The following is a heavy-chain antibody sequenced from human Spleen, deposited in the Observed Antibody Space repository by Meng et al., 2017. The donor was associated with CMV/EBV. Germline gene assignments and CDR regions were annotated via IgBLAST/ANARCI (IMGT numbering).Heavy chain of an antibody. D-gene: IGHD3-3*01. CDR2: ISAYNGNT. CDR3: AREGGVPGGAYYDFWSGLLYGMDV. CDR1: GYTFTSYG. J-gene: IGHJ6*02. V-gene: IGHV1-18*01. Sequence: ASVKVSCKASGYTFTSYGISWVRQAPGQGLEWMGWISAYNGNTNYAQKLQGRVTMTTDTSTSTAYMGLRSLRSDDTAVYYCAREGGVPGGAYYDFWSGLLYGMDVWGQGTTVTVSS.